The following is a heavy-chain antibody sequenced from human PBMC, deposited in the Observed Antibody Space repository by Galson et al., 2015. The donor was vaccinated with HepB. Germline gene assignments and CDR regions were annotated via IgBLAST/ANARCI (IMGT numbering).Heavy chain of an antibody. CDR3: ASLAAAGRGGYYGMDV. CDR2: ISYDGSNK. D-gene: IGHD6-13*01. J-gene: IGHJ6*02. CDR1: GFTFSSYA. Sequence: SLRLSCAASGFTFSSYAMHWVRQAPGKGLEWVAVISYDGSNKYYADSVKGRFTISRDNSKNTLYLQMNSLRAEDTAVYYCASLAAAGRGGYYGMDVWGQGTTVTVSS. V-gene: IGHV3-30*04.